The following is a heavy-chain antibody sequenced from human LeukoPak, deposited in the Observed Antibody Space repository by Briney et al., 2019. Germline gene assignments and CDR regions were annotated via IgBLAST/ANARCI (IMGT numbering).Heavy chain of an antibody. CDR3: ARRIHRVKWFDP. V-gene: IGHV4-39*07. CDR1: GGSISSSSYY. D-gene: IGHD4-23*01. CDR2: IYYSGST. Sequence: MPSETLSLTCTVSGGSISSSSYYWGWIRQPPGKGLEWIGSIYYSGSTYYNPSLKSRVTISVDTSKNQFSLKLSSVTAADTAVYYCARRIHRVKWFDPWGQGTLVTVSS. J-gene: IGHJ5*02.